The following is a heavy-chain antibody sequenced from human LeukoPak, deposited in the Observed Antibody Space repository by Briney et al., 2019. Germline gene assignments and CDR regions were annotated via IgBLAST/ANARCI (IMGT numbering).Heavy chain of an antibody. CDR3: ARGARESRWNWFDP. D-gene: IGHD3-10*01. CDR2: IIPIFGTA. J-gene: IGHJ5*02. Sequence: SVKVSCTASGGTFISYAISWVRQAPGQGLEWMGGIIPIFGTANYAQKFQGRVTITADESTSTAYMELSSLRSEDTAVYYCARGARESRWNWFDPWGQGTLVTVSS. CDR1: GGTFISYA. V-gene: IGHV1-69*13.